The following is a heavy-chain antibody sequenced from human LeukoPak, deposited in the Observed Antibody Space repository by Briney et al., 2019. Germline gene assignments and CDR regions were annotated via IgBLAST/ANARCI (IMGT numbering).Heavy chain of an antibody. J-gene: IGHJ4*02. V-gene: IGHV1-69*13. Sequence: SVKVSCKASGGTFSSYAISWVRQAPGQGLEWMGGIIPIFGTANYAQKFQGRVTITADESTSTAYMELSSLRSEDTAVYYCARESVRGWLQYWRVKMGRFDYWGQGTLVTVSS. D-gene: IGHD5-24*01. CDR3: ARESVRGWLQYWRVKMGRFDY. CDR1: GGTFSSYA. CDR2: IIPIFGTA.